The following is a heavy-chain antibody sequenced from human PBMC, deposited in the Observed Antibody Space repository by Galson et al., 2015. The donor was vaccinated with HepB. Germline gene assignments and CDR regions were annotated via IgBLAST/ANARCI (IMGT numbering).Heavy chain of an antibody. CDR3: ARDPGYSSGWTLNAFDI. J-gene: IGHJ3*02. CDR2: IIPILGIA. CDR1: GGTFSSYA. Sequence: SVKVSCKASGGTFSSYAISWVRQAPGQGLEWMGRIIPILGIANYAQKFQGRVTITADKSTSTAYMELSSLRSEDTAVYYCARDPGYSSGWTLNAFDIWGQGTMVTVSS. D-gene: IGHD6-19*01. V-gene: IGHV1-69*04.